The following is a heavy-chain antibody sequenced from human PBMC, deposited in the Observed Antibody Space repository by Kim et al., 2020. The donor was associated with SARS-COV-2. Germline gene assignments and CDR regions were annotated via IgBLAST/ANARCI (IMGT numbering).Heavy chain of an antibody. J-gene: IGHJ5*02. V-gene: IGHV3-23*01. CDR3: AKDSYSGSYPGYWFDP. D-gene: IGHD1-26*01. CDR2: ISGSGGST. Sequence: GGSLRLSCAASGFTFSSYAMSWVRQAPGKGLEWVSAISGSGGSTYYADSVKGRFTISRDNSKNTLYLQMNSLRAEDTAVYYCAKDSYSGSYPGYWFDPWGQGTLVTVSS. CDR1: GFTFSSYA.